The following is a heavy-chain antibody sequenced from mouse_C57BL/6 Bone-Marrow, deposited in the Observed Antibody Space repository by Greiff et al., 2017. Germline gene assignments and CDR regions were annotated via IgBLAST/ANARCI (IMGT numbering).Heavy chain of an antibody. V-gene: IGHV1-4*01. CDR3: SVGDSTYYFDY. D-gene: IGHD2-5*01. CDR2: INPSSGYT. J-gene: IGHJ2*01. Sequence: QVQLKESGAELARPGASVKMSCKASGYTFTSYTMHWVKQRPGQGLEWIGYINPSSGYTKYNQKFKDKATLTADKSSSTAYMQLSSLTSEDSAVYYCSVGDSTYYFDYWGQGTTLTVSS. CDR1: GYTFTSYT.